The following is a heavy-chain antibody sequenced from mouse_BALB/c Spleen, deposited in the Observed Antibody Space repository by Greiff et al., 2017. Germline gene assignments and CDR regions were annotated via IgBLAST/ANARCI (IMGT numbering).Heavy chain of an antibody. CDR2: ISSGGSYT. CDR3: ARHHYDSFAY. Sequence: EVQVVESGGDLVKPGGSLKLSCAASGFTFSSYGMSWVRQTPDKRLEWVATISSGGSYTYYPDSVKGRFTISRDNAKNTLYLQMSSLKSEDTAMYYCARHHYDSFAYWGQGTLVTVSA. D-gene: IGHD2-4*01. J-gene: IGHJ3*01. V-gene: IGHV5-6*01. CDR1: GFTFSSYG.